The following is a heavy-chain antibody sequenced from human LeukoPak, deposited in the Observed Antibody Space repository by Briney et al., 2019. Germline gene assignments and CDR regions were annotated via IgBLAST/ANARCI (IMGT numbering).Heavy chain of an antibody. CDR1: VYTFTGYY. CDR2: INPNSGGT. V-gene: IGHV1-2*02. Sequence: EASVKVSCKASVYTFTGYYMHWVRQAPGQGLEWMGWINPNSGGTNYAQKFQGRVTMTRDTSISTAYMELSRLRSDDTAVYYCARGITMVRGVIYFDYWSQGTLVTVSS. D-gene: IGHD3-10*01. J-gene: IGHJ4*02. CDR3: ARGITMVRGVIYFDY.